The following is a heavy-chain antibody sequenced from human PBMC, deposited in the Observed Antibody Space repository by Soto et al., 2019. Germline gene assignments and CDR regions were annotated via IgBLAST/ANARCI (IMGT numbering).Heavy chain of an antibody. D-gene: IGHD1-7*01. Sequence: PSETLSLTCTVSGGSISSYRWSWIRQPAGKGLEWIGRLNTYGNTHYNPSLKSRVTVSVDTSRNQFFLTLRSVTAADSAVYHCGRDSGETWDYEASWGQGTPVTVSS. J-gene: IGHJ5*02. CDR3: GRDSGETWDYEAS. V-gene: IGHV4-4*07. CDR2: LNTYGNT. CDR1: GGSISSYR.